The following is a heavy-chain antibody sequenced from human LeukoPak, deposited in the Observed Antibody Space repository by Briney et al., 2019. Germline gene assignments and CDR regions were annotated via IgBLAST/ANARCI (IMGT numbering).Heavy chain of an antibody. Sequence: GGCLRLSCSASGFTFSSHALHWVRQAPGKGLEYVSGLSHNGGNTYYAESVKGRFSISRDNSRNTLYLQTSSLRDADTAVYYCVKNDYGSGGYLELDHWGQGTLVTVSS. V-gene: IGHV3-64D*09. J-gene: IGHJ4*02. CDR2: LSHNGGNT. D-gene: IGHD3-10*01. CDR3: VKNDYGSGGYLELDH. CDR1: GFTFSSHA.